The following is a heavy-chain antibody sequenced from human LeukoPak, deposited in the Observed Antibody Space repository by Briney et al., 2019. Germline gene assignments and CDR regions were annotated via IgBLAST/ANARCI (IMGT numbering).Heavy chain of an antibody. Sequence: VSGASITSXXXXXIXXXPGKXLEWIGYIYYSGNSNYNPSLQSRLTISVDTSKNQFSLKLSSVTAADTAVYYCAREVGYNFDYWGQGTLVTVSS. J-gene: IGHJ4*02. V-gene: IGHV4-59*01. CDR2: IYYSGNS. D-gene: IGHD5-24*01. CDR3: AREVGYNFDY. CDR1: GASITSXX.